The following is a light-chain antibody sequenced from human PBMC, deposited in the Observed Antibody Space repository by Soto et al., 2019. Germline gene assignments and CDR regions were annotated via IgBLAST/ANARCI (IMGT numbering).Light chain of an antibody. CDR2: DAS. J-gene: IGKJ1*01. Sequence: AIQLTQSPSSLSASVGDRVTITCRASQGISSALAWYQQKPGKAPKLLIYDASSLESGVPSRFSGSGSGTDFALTIRSLQPEDFATYYCQQFNSYLWTFGQGTKVEIK. CDR1: QGISSA. CDR3: QQFNSYLWT. V-gene: IGKV1-13*02.